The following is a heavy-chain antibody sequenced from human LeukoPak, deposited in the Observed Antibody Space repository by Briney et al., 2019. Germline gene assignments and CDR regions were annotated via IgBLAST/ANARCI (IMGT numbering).Heavy chain of an antibody. CDR1: GGSISSYY. D-gene: IGHD2-15*01. CDR3: ARDKGGPRGSLDY. CDR2: IYYSGST. Sequence: PETLSLTCTVSGGSISSYYWSWIRQPPGKGLEWIGYIYYSGSTNYNPSLKSRVTISVDTSKNQFSLKLSSVTAADTAVYYCARDKGGPRGSLDYWGQGTLVTVSS. J-gene: IGHJ4*02. V-gene: IGHV4-59*01.